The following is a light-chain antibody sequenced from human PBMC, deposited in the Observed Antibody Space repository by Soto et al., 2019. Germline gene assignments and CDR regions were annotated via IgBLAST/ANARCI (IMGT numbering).Light chain of an antibody. CDR3: QQYCSSPQT. J-gene: IGKJ1*01. CDR2: GAS. V-gene: IGKV3-20*01. CDR1: QSVSSSY. Sequence: EIVLTQSPGTLSLSPGERATLSCRASQSVSSSYLAWYQQKPGQAPRLLIYGASSRATGIPDRFSGSGSGASFTLTISRLEPEDFAAYYCQQYCSSPQTFGQGTKVEIK.